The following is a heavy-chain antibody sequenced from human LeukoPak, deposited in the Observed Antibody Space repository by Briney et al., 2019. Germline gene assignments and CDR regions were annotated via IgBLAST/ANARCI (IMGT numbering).Heavy chain of an antibody. V-gene: IGHV3-23*01. CDR3: TKNAPGKAFGS. CDR2: IGTSGDT. J-gene: IGHJ5*02. D-gene: IGHD1-1*01. Sequence: GGSLRLSCVASEFTFSSNAMSWVRQAPGKGLEWVSTIGTSGDTYYTDSVKGRFTISRDNSMNTLYLQMSSLRAEDTALYYCTKNAPGKAFGSWGQGTLVTVSS. CDR1: EFTFSSNA.